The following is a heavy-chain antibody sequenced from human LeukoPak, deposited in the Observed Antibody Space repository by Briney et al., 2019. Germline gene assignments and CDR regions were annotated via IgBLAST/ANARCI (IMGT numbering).Heavy chain of an antibody. CDR1: GFTFSSFE. CDR2: ISHTFDI. D-gene: IGHD3-22*01. CDR3: ARSSGSYRPFDS. J-gene: IGHJ4*02. V-gene: IGHV3-48*03. Sequence: GGSLRLSCAASGFTFSSFEVNWVRQAPGKGLEWISRISHTFDIKYADSVKGRFTISRDNAKNSQYLQMTSLRAQDTGIYYCARSSGSYRPFDSWGQGTLVIVSS.